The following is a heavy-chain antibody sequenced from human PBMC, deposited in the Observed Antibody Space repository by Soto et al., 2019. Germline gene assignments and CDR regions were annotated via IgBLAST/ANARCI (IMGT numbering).Heavy chain of an antibody. D-gene: IGHD5-12*01. CDR3: ARARGVATIIYYYGMDV. CDR1: GGSISSGGDY. V-gene: IGHV4-31*03. CDR2: IYYNGST. Sequence: QVQLQESGPGLVKPSQTLSLTCTVSGGSISSGGDYWSWIRQHPGKGLEWIGYIYYNGSTNYNPSLNSRVTISVDTSKNQFSLKLSSVTAADTAVYYCARARGVATIIYYYGMDVWGQGTTVTVSS. J-gene: IGHJ6*02.